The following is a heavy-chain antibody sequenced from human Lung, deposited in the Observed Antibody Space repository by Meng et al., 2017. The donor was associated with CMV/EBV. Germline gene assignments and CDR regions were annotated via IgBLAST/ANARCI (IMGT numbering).Heavy chain of an antibody. CDR3: ARQAPDNWFDP. V-gene: IGHV4-31*03. J-gene: IGHJ5*01. Sequence: CTVSGGPLDSGAYCWSGIRQHPEKGLEWIGYTYYDGSTHYNPSLRSRAAISVDTSKNQFSLRLNSVTAADTAVYYCARQAPDNWFDPWGQGALVTVSS. CDR1: GGPLDSGAYC. CDR2: TYYDGST.